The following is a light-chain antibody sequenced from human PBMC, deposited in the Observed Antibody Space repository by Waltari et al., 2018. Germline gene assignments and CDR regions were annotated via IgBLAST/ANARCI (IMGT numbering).Light chain of an antibody. J-gene: IGLJ3*02. CDR2: KDY. CDR1: STTITNY. CDR3: CSYRGGHSWV. V-gene: IGLV1-47*01. Sequence: QSVLTQPPSASGAPGQAVSIPCSGGSTTITNYVFWYQQFPGMAPKLIDYKDYERPSGVPDRFSASKSGTSASLTISGLQAEDEGDYYCCSYRGGHSWVFGGGAKLTVL.